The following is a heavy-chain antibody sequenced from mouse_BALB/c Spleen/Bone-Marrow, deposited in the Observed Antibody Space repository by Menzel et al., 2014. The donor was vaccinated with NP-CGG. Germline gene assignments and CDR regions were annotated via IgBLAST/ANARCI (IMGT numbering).Heavy chain of an antibody. CDR2: IDPANGNT. V-gene: IGHV14-3*02. Sequence: VQLQQSGAELVKPGASVKLSCTASGSNIKDTYMHWVKQRPEQGLEWIGGIDPANGNTKYDPKFQGKATITADTSSNTAYLQLSSLTSEDTAVYYCARYRYDYYAMDYWGQGTSVTVSS. CDR3: ARYRYDYYAMDY. CDR1: GSNIKDTY. J-gene: IGHJ4*01. D-gene: IGHD2-14*01.